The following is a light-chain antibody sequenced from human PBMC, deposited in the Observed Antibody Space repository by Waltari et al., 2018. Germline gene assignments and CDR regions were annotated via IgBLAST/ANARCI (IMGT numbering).Light chain of an antibody. V-gene: IGKV3-20*01. J-gene: IGKJ1*01. Sequence: EIVLTQTPGILPVSPGETVSLSCRASQSIPTAFLAWYQQKPGQAPRLLMYGASRRATGIAERFSGSGSGTDFTLTISGLEAEDFVVYYCQHYSDPPRTFGQGTKVEVK. CDR2: GAS. CDR1: QSIPTAF. CDR3: QHYSDPPRT.